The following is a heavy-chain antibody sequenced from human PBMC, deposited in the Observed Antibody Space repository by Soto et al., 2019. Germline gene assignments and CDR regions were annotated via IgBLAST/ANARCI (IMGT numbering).Heavy chain of an antibody. J-gene: IGHJ5*02. Sequence: SETLSLTCAVYGGSFSGYYWSWIRQPPGKGLEWIGEINHSGSTNYNPSLKSRVTISVDTSKNQFSLKLSSVTAADTAVYYCARGPSSWYRVFWFDPWGQGTLVTVSS. CDR3: ARGPSSWYRVFWFDP. V-gene: IGHV4-34*01. CDR2: INHSGST. D-gene: IGHD6-13*01. CDR1: GGSFSGYY.